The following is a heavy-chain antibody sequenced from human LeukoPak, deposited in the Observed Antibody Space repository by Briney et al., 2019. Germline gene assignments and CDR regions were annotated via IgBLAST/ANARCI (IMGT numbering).Heavy chain of an antibody. V-gene: IGHV4-30-2*01. CDR1: GGSISSGGYS. D-gene: IGHD2-21*01. CDR2: IYHSGST. J-gene: IGHJ3*02. CDR3: ARGLGDSDAFDI. Sequence: SQTLSLTCAVSGGSISSGGYSWSWIRQPPGKGLERIGYIYHSGSTYYNPSLKSRVTISVDRSKNQFSLKLSSVTAADTAVYYCARGLGDSDAFDIWGQGTMVTVSS.